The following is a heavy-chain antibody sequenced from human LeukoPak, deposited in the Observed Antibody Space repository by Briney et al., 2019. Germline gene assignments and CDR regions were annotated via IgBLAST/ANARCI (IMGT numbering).Heavy chain of an antibody. CDR3: VKGPLKAAAGTY. CDR1: RVTPRDYR. D-gene: IGHD6-13*01. CDR2: INHYGGEI. Sequence: GGSPRLSRVPPRVTPRDYRMTWGRQTPRKGLESVANINHYGGEIYYVDSLKGRFTISRDNSKNSLSLQMSSLRVEDTAVYYCVKGPLKAAAGTYWGQGTLVTVSS. J-gene: IGHJ4*02. V-gene: IGHV3-7*03.